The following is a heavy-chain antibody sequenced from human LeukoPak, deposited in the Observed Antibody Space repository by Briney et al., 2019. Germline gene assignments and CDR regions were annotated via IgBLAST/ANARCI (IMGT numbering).Heavy chain of an antibody. Sequence: PGGSLRLSCAASGFTFSNAWMSWVRQAPGEGLEWVSSISSSSSYIYYADSVKGRFTISRDNAKNSLYLQMNSLRAEDTAVYYCAREEDCSGGSCYFQDYGMDVWGQGTTVTVSS. CDR2: ISSSSSYI. J-gene: IGHJ6*02. CDR1: GFTFSNAW. CDR3: AREEDCSGGSCYFQDYGMDV. D-gene: IGHD2-15*01. V-gene: IGHV3-21*01.